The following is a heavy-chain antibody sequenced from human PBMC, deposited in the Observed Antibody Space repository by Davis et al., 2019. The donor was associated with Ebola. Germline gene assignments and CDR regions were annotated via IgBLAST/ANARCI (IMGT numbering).Heavy chain of an antibody. Sequence: SETLSLTCTVSGGSISSSSYYWSWIRQPPGKGPEWIGYVYYTGTTTYSPSLNSRVTISVDTAKNQFSLKLTSVTAADSAVYYCARHASSTRGWFDPWGQGTLVTVSS. CDR3: ARHASSTRGWFDP. J-gene: IGHJ5*02. D-gene: IGHD6-6*01. V-gene: IGHV4-61*01. CDR2: VYYTGTT. CDR1: GGSISSSSYY.